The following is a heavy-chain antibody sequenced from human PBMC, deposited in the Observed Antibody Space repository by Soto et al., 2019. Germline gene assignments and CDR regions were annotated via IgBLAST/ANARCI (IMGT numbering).Heavy chain of an antibody. CDR3: ARRTLGPYYYYYYMDV. CDR1: GYTFTSYD. V-gene: IGHV1-8*01. CDR2: MNPNSGNT. Sequence: ASVKVSCKASGYTFTSYDINWVRQATGQGLEWTGWMNPNSGNTGYAQKFQGRVIMTRNTSISTAYMELSSLRSEDTAVYYCARRTLGPYYYYYYMDVWGKGTTVTVSS. J-gene: IGHJ6*03.